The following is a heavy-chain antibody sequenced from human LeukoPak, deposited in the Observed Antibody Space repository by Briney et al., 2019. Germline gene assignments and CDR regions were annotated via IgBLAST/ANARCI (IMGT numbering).Heavy chain of an antibody. Sequence: GSLRLSCAAFGFTFSSYSMNWVRQAPGKGLEWIGEINHSGSTNYNPSLKSRVTISVDTSKNQFSLKLSSVTAADTAVYYCARGLVYDSSGRLDYWGQGTPVTVSS. CDR1: GFTFSSYS. CDR2: INHSGST. CDR3: ARGLVYDSSGRLDY. V-gene: IGHV4-34*01. J-gene: IGHJ4*02. D-gene: IGHD3-22*01.